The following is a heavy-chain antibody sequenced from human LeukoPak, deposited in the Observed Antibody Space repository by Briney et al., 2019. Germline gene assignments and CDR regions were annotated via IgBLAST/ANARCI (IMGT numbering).Heavy chain of an antibody. Sequence: PGGSLRLSCAASGFSFSNYAMNWVRQAPGKGLEWVSLIIASSGDTFYADAVKGRFSISRDSSKNTLYLQMNSLRAEDSGLYYCAKGRSAVAGLFDYWGQGTLVTVSS. CDR1: GFSFSNYA. J-gene: IGHJ4*02. D-gene: IGHD6-19*01. CDR2: IIASSGDT. CDR3: AKGRSAVAGLFDY. V-gene: IGHV3-23*01.